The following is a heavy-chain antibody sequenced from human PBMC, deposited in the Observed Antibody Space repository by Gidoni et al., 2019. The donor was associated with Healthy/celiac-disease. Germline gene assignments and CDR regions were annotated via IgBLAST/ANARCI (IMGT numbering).Heavy chain of an antibody. CDR3: ARDTTMIVVVITDHFDY. V-gene: IGHV3-30-3*01. Sequence: QVQLGVSGGGVVQPGRSLRLSCAASGFTFCSSAMHWVRQAPGKGLGWVAVISYDGSNKYYAYSVKCRFTISRDNSKNTLYLQMNSLRAEDTAVYYCARDTTMIVVVITDHFDYWGQGTLVTVSS. CDR2: ISYDGSNK. CDR1: GFTFCSSA. J-gene: IGHJ4*02. D-gene: IGHD3-22*01.